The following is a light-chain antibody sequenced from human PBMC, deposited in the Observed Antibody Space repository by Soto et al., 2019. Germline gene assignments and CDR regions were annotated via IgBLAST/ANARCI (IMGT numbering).Light chain of an antibody. J-gene: IGLJ2*01. CDR1: STDVGGYNY. Sequence: QSALTQPASVSGSPGQSITISCTGTSTDVGGYNYVSCYQQHPGKAPKLMIYEVSNRPSGVSNRFSGYKSGNTASLTISGLQAEDEADYYCSSYTSSGSPVVFGGGTQLTVL. CDR2: EVS. CDR3: SSYTSSGSPVV. V-gene: IGLV2-14*01.